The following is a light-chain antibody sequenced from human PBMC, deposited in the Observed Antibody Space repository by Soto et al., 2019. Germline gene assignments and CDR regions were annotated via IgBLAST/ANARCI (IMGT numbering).Light chain of an antibody. CDR3: QQFSSYPLT. Sequence: EIVLTQSPGTLSLSPGGRATLSCRASQSVTNNYLAWYQHKPGQAPRLLIYGASSRATGIPDRFSASGSGTDFTLTISRLEPEDFAVYYCQQFSSYPLTFGGGTKVDIK. CDR1: QSVTNNY. CDR2: GAS. J-gene: IGKJ4*01. V-gene: IGKV3-20*01.